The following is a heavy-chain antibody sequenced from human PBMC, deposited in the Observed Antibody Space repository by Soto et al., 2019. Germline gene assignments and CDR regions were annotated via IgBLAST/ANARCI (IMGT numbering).Heavy chain of an antibody. V-gene: IGHV3-7*05. CDR1: EFTFNTYW. D-gene: IGHD6-19*01. J-gene: IGHJ6*02. CDR3: ARDWGTPGRGSAVGYYYHYGMDV. CDR2: IKDDGSEK. Sequence: EVQLVESGGGLVQPGGSLRLSCLASEFTFNTYWMNWVRQAPGRGLEWVANIKDDGSEKNYVDSVKGRFTISRDNAKNSLYLQMNRLRGEDTAVYFCARDWGTPGRGSAVGYYYHYGMDVWCQGTTVTV.